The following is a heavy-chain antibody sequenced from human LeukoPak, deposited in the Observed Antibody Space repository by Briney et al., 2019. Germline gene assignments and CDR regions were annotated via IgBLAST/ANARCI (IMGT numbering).Heavy chain of an antibody. J-gene: IGHJ4*02. V-gene: IGHV4-39*01. CDR1: GGSISSSSYY. Sequence: SETLSLTCTVSGGSISSSSYYWGWLRQPPGKGLEWIGSLYYSGTTYYNPSLKSRVTISVDTSKNQFSLKLSSVTVADTAVYYCASEYVWGSYRTFDYWGQGTLVTVSS. D-gene: IGHD3-16*02. CDR3: ASEYVWGSYRTFDY. CDR2: LYYSGTT.